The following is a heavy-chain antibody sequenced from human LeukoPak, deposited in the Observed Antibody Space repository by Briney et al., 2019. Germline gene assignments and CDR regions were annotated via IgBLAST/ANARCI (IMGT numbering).Heavy chain of an antibody. J-gene: IGHJ4*02. CDR3: ARGGGYSYGYGGTFDY. CDR1: GGSFSGYY. Sequence: SETLSLTCAVYGGSFSGYYWSWIRQPPGKGLEWIGEINHSGSTNYNPSLKSRVTISVDTSKNQFSLKLSSVTAADTVVYYCARGGGYSYGYGGTFDYWGQGTLVTVSS. V-gene: IGHV4-34*01. CDR2: INHSGST. D-gene: IGHD5-18*01.